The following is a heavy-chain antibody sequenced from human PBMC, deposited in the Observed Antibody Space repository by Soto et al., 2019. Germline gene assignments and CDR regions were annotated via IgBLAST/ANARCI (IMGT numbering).Heavy chain of an antibody. Sequence: QVQLVQSGAEVKKPGSSVKVSCKASGGTFSSYTISWVRQAPGQGLEWMGRIIPILGIANYAQKFQGRVTITADKSTSTAYMELRSLRSEDKAVYYWAREQYGGDPMIWGQGTLVTVSS. V-gene: IGHV1-69*08. CDR2: IIPILGIA. CDR3: AREQYGGDPMI. CDR1: GGTFSSYT. J-gene: IGHJ4*02. D-gene: IGHD2-21*02.